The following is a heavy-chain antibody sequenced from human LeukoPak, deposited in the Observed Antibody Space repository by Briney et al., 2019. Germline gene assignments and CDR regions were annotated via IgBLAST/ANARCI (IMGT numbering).Heavy chain of an antibody. CDR2: IIPIFGTA. V-gene: IGHV1-69*05. J-gene: IGHJ6*03. Sequence: SVKVSCKASGGTFSSYAISWVRQAPGQGLEWMGRIIPIFGTANYAQKFQGRVTITTDESTSTAYMELSSLRSEDTAVYYCARERGLHGEIVVVPAYYMDVWGKGTTVTVSS. CDR1: GGTFSSYA. D-gene: IGHD2-2*01. CDR3: ARERGLHGEIVVVPAYYMDV.